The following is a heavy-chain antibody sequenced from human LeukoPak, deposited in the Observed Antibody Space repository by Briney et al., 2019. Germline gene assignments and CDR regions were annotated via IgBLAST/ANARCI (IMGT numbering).Heavy chain of an antibody. J-gene: IGHJ6*02. V-gene: IGHV3-30*18. CDR1: GFTFSSYG. CDR3: AKDRPYCSSTSCPLGGMDV. D-gene: IGHD2-2*01. CDR2: ISYDGSNK. Sequence: GRSLRLSCAASGFTFSSYGVHWVRQAPGKGLEWVAVISYDGSNKYYADSVKGRFTISRDNSKNTLYLQMNSLRAEDTAVYYCAKDRPYCSSTSCPLGGMDVWGQGTTVTVSS.